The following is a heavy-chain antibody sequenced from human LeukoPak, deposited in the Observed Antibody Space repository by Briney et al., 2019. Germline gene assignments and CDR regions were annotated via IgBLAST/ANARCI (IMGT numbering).Heavy chain of an antibody. D-gene: IGHD3-3*01. CDR3: AKDQLVFWSGYPNMGAFDY. J-gene: IGHJ4*02. CDR1: GFTFDDYA. V-gene: IGHV3-9*01. CDR2: ISWNSGSI. Sequence: GGSLRLSCAASGFTFDDYAMQWVRQAPGKGLEWVSGISWNSGSIGYADSVKGRFTISRDNAKNSLYLQMNSLRAEDTALYYCAKDQLVFWSGYPNMGAFDYWGQGTLVTVSS.